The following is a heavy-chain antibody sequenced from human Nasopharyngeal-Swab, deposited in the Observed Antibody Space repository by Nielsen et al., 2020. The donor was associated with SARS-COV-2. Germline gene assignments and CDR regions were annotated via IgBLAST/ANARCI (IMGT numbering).Heavy chain of an antibody. CDR1: GFTFDDYA. Sequence: SLKISCAASGFTFDDYAMHWVRQAPGKGLEWVSGISWNSGSIGYADSVKGRFTISRDNAKNSLYLQMNSLRAGDTALYYCAKPIAVAGTGDYWGQGTLVTVSS. V-gene: IGHV3-9*01. D-gene: IGHD6-19*01. J-gene: IGHJ4*02. CDR2: ISWNSGSI. CDR3: AKPIAVAGTGDY.